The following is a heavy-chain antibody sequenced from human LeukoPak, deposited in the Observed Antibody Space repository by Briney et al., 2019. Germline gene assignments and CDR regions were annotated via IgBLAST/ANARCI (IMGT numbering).Heavy chain of an antibody. J-gene: IGHJ4*02. V-gene: IGHV1-69*01. CDR3: ARGYGVATIRYYFDY. CDR2: IIPIFGTA. Sequence: SVKVSCXASGGTFSSYAISWVRQAPGQGLEWMGGIIPIFGTANYAQKFQGRVTITADESTSTAYMELSSLRSEDTAVYYCARGYGVATIRYYFDYWGQGTLVTVSS. CDR1: GGTFSSYA. D-gene: IGHD5-12*01.